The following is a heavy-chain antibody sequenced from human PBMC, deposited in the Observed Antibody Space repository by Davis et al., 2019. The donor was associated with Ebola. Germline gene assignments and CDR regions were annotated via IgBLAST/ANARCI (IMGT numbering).Heavy chain of an antibody. CDR1: GGSISSGY. CDR3: ARGTSGAEH. D-gene: IGHD7-27*01. J-gene: IGHJ4*02. CDR2: IYYSGST. Sequence: GSLRLSCTVSGGSISSGYWSWLRQPPGKGLEWIGYIYYSGSTNYNPSLKSRVTISVDTSKNQFSLKLRSVTAADTAVYYCARGTSGAEHWGQGTLATVSS. V-gene: IGHV4-59*01.